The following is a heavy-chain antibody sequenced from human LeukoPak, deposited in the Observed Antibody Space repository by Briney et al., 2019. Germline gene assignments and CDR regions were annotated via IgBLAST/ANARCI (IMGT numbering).Heavy chain of an antibody. CDR1: EFTFSSYS. D-gene: IGHD2-2*01. V-gene: IGHV3-48*01. J-gene: IGHJ4*02. CDR3: AKGSEYQLPHFFDY. Sequence: GGSLRLSCAASEFTFSSYSMNWVRQAPGKGLEWVSYITNSGNSKSYADSVKGRFTISRDNSKNTLYLQMNSLRAEDTAVYYCAKGSEYQLPHFFDYWGQRTLVTVSS. CDR2: ITNSGNSK.